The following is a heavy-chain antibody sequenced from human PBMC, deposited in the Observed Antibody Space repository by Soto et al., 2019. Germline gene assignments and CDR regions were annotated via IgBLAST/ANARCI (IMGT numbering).Heavy chain of an antibody. CDR2: ISYDGSNK. CDR1: GFTFSSYA. Sequence: QVQLVESGGGVVQPGRSLRLSCAASGFTFSSYAMHWVRQAPGKGLEWVAVISYDGSNKYYADSVKGRFTISRDNSKNTLYLQMNSLIAEDTAVYYGAREGQGKRLQFVNWYFDLWGRGTLVTVSS. CDR3: AREGQGKRLQFVNWYFDL. D-gene: IGHD6-25*01. V-gene: IGHV3-30-3*01. J-gene: IGHJ2*01.